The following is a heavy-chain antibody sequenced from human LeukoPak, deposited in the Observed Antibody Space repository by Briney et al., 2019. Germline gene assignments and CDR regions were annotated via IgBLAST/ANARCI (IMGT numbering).Heavy chain of an antibody. CDR3: ARTEYSGSYFDN. D-gene: IGHD1-26*01. V-gene: IGHV3-74*01. CDR1: GFTFSSYW. CDR2: INSDGSST. Sequence: GGSLRLSCGVSGFTFSSYWIHWVRQAPGKGLVWVSRINSDGSSTSYADSVKGRFTISRDNAKNTLYLQMDSLRAEDTAVYFCARTEYSGSYFDNWGQGTLVTVSS. J-gene: IGHJ4*02.